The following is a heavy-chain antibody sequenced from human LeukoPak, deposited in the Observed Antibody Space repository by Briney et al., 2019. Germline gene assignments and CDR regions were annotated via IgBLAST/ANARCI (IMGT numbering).Heavy chain of an antibody. D-gene: IGHD4-17*01. Sequence: SETLSLTRTVSGGSISSYYWSWIRQPSGKGLEWIGYIYYSGSTNYNPSLKSRVTISVDTSKNQFSLKLSSVTAADTAVYYCARGGDYEEDAFDIWGQGTMVTVSS. J-gene: IGHJ3*02. CDR2: IYYSGST. V-gene: IGHV4-59*01. CDR1: GGSISSYY. CDR3: ARGGDYEEDAFDI.